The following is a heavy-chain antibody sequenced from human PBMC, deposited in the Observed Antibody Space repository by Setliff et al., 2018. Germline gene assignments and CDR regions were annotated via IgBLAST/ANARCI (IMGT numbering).Heavy chain of an antibody. CDR1: GGSISSYY. V-gene: IGHV4-4*07. Sequence: SETLSLTCTVSGGSISSYYWSWIRQPAGKGLEWIGHIYIGGSANYNPSLKSRVTMSIDTSKNQFSLKLNSVTAADMAVYYCARVRGGDWIYYFDYWGQGTLVTVPS. D-gene: IGHD2-21*02. J-gene: IGHJ4*02. CDR2: IYIGGSA. CDR3: ARVRGGDWIYYFDY.